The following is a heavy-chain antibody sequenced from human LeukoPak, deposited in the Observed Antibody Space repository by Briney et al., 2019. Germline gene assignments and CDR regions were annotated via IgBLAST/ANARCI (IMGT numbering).Heavy chain of an antibody. CDR3: ARVASTGEGYYYYGMDV. CDR2: IIPILGIA. J-gene: IGHJ6*02. Sequence: SVTLSFTASGGTFIIYGISWVRQAPGQGLGWMGGIIPILGIANYAQKFQGRVTITADKSTSTAYMEPSSLRSEDTAVYYCARVASTGEGYYYYGMDVWGQGTTVTVSS. D-gene: IGHD7-27*01. CDR1: GGTFIIYG. V-gene: IGHV1-69*04.